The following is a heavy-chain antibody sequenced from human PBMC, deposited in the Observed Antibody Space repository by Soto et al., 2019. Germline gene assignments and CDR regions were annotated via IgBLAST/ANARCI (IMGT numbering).Heavy chain of an antibody. CDR2: IKQDGSEK. D-gene: IGHD4-17*01. CDR3: ARDLWGSYGDYVRYYGMDV. Sequence: GGSLRLSCAASGFTFSSYWMSWVRQAPGKGLEWVANIKQDGSEKYYVDSVKGRFTISRDNAKNSLYLQMNSLRAEDTAVYYCARDLWGSYGDYVRYYGMDVWGQGTTVTVSS. V-gene: IGHV3-7*03. CDR1: GFTFSSYW. J-gene: IGHJ6*02.